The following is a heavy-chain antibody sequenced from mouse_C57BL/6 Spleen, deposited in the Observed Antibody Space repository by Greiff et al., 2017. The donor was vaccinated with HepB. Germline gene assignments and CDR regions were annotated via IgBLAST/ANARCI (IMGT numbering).Heavy chain of an antibody. D-gene: IGHD1-1*01. Sequence: QVQLQQSGPELVKPGASVKISCKASGYAFSSSWMNWVKQRPGKGLEWIGRISPGDGDTNYNGKFKGKATLTADKSSSTAYMQLSSLTSEDSAVYFCARKTTVVAYYFDYWGQGTTLTVSS. CDR2: ISPGDGDT. V-gene: IGHV1-82*01. CDR3: ARKTTVVAYYFDY. CDR1: GYAFSSSW. J-gene: IGHJ2*01.